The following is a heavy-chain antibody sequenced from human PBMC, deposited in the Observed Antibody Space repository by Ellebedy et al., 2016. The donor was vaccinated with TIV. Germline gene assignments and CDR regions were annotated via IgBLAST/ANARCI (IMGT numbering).Heavy chain of an antibody. CDR2: ISYSGAT. D-gene: IGHD4-23*01. Sequence: SETLSLXCTVSGGSISSYYWSWIRQFPGKGLEWIGYISYSGATNYNPSLRGRVTISLDTSKNQFSLKVTSVTAADTAEYYCARLPYYGSNSRGAVDTWGQGTMVTVSS. CDR3: ARLPYYGSNSRGAVDT. V-gene: IGHV4-59*01. CDR1: GGSISSYY. J-gene: IGHJ3*02.